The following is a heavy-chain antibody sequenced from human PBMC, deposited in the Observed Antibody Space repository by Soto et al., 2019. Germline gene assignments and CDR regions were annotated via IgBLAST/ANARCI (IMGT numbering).Heavy chain of an antibody. CDR3: AKDPTQWRDGYRQRGGY. V-gene: IGHV3-23*01. CDR1: GFTFSSYA. D-gene: IGHD5-12*01. Sequence: EVQLLESGGGLVQPGGSLRLSCAASGFTFSSYAMSWVRQAPGKGLEWVSAISGSGGSTYYADSVKGRFTISRDNSKNTLYLQMNSLRAEDTAVYYCAKDPTQWRDGYRQRGGYWGQGTLVTVSS. CDR2: ISGSGGST. J-gene: IGHJ4*02.